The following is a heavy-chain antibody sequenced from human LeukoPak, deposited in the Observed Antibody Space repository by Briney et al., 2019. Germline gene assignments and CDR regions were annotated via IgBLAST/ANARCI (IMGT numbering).Heavy chain of an antibody. CDR2: INPNGGGT. CDR3: ARRVTAWTFDI. CDR1: GYPLTAFS. V-gene: IGHV1-2*02. D-gene: IGHD2-21*02. J-gene: IGHJ3*02. Sequence: ASVKVSCKPSGYPLTAFSLRWVRQPPGQGLEWMGWINPNGGGTNYPQKFQGRVTMPTDTSISTAYMEMSRLTSGDTAVYYWARRVTAWTFDIWGQGTRVTVSA.